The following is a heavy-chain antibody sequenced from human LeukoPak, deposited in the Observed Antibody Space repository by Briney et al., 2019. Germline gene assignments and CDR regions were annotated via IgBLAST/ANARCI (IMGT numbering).Heavy chain of an antibody. CDR2: ISSSSTYI. CDR1: GFTFSSYS. J-gene: IGHJ6*02. V-gene: IGHV3-21*01. Sequence: GGSLRLSCAASGFTFSSYSMNWVRQAPGKGLGWVSSISSSSTYIYYADSVKGRFTISRDNAKNSLYLRMNSLRAEDTAVYYCARTGQKFAPNCYGMDVWGQGTTVTVSS. CDR3: ARTGQKFAPNCYGMDV.